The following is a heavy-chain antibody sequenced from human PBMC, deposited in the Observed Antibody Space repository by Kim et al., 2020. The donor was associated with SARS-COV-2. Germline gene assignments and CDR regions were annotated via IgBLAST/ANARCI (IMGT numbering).Heavy chain of an antibody. CDR2: IYYSGST. CDR1: GGSISSYY. V-gene: IGHV4-59*08. CDR3: ARSVTTVTGYFDY. J-gene: IGHJ4*02. D-gene: IGHD4-17*01. Sequence: SETLSLTCTVSGGSISSYYWSWIRQPPGKGLEWIGYIYYSGSTNYNASLKSRVTISVDTSKNQFSLKLSSVTAADTAVYYCARSVTTVTGYFDYWGQGTL.